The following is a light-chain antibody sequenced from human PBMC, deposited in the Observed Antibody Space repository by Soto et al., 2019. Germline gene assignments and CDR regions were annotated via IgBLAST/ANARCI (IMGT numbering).Light chain of an antibody. CDR3: QQSYSTPWT. J-gene: IGKJ1*01. V-gene: IGKV1-39*01. Sequence: DIQMTQSPSSLSASVGDRVTITCRASQSISSYLNWYQQKPGKAPKLLTYAASSLQSGVPSRFSGSGSGTDFTLTISSLQPGDFATYYCQQSYSTPWTFGQGTKVEIK. CDR1: QSISSY. CDR2: AAS.